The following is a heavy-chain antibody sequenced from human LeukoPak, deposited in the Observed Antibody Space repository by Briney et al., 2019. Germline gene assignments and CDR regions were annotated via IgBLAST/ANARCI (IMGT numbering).Heavy chain of an antibody. CDR1: GYTFTSYG. CDR2: ISAYNGNT. V-gene: IGHV1-18*01. CDR3: AREGRTGTTNREKNFDY. D-gene: IGHD1-1*01. J-gene: IGHJ4*02. Sequence: ASVKVSCKASGYTFTSYGISWVRPAPGQGLEWMGWISAYNGNTNYAQKLQGRVTMTTDTSTSTAYMELRSLRSDDTAVYYCAREGRTGTTNREKNFDYWGQGTLVTVSS.